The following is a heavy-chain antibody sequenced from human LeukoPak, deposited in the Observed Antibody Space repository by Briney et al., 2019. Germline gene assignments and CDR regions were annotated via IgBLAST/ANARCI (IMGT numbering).Heavy chain of an antibody. CDR3: ARGVPYSYDSRGFVRWLNY. V-gene: IGHV1-2*02. Sequence: ASVKVSCKASGYTFSDYYMHWVRQAPEQGLEWMGWINPNSGGTNYAQKFQGRVTMTRNTSITTAYMELSSLRSDDTAVYYCARGVPYSYDSRGFVRWLNYWGQGTLVTVSS. J-gene: IGHJ4*02. CDR1: GYTFSDYY. CDR2: INPNSGGT. D-gene: IGHD3-22*01.